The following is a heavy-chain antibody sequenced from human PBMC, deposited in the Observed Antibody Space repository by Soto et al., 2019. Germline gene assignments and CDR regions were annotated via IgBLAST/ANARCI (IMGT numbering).Heavy chain of an antibody. CDR2: VSFDGVNK. CDR3: ARDPDLIEAAGNYFDY. Sequence: GGSLRLSCSVSGFTLNTYSMHWVRQAPGKGLEWVAVVSFDGVNKHYRDSVKGRFTISRDIAKNMLYLQMTSLRLEDTALYYCARDPDLIEAAGNYFDYWGQGTLVTVSS. J-gene: IGHJ4*02. D-gene: IGHD6-13*01. V-gene: IGHV3-30-3*01. CDR1: GFTLNTYS.